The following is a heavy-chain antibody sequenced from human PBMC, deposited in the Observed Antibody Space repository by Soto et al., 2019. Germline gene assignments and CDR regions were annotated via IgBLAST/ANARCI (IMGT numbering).Heavy chain of an antibody. CDR3: ARNTTVYYYYYGMDV. D-gene: IGHD1-1*01. CDR1: GYSFTSYW. Sequence: GESLKISCKGSGYSFTSYWIGWVRQMPGKGLEWMGIIYPGDSDTRYSPSFQGQVTISADKSISTAYLQWSSLKASDTAMYYCARNTTVYYYYYGMDVWGQGTTVTVSS. V-gene: IGHV5-51*01. J-gene: IGHJ6*02. CDR2: IYPGDSDT.